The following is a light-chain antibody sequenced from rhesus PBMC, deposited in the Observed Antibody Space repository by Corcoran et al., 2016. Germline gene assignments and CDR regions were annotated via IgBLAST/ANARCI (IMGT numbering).Light chain of an antibody. V-gene: IGKV1S14*01. CDR1: PGIRTF. CDR3: EKDNSYTFT. Sequence: DIQMTQSPSSLSASVGDPVTITCRASPGIRTFLAWYQQKPGKAPTPLIYYASHLESGVPYSFGGSESGTYFSINISIQQPEYIRMYECEKDNSYTFTFGPGAKLDIK. CDR2: YAS. J-gene: IGKJ3*01.